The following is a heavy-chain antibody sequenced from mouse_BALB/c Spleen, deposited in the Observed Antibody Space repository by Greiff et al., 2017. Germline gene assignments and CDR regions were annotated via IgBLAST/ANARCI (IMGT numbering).Heavy chain of an antibody. CDR2: IDPANGNT. CDR3: ARDYGRSYPAWFAY. CDR1: GFNIKDTY. Sequence: VQLKESGAELVKPGASVKLSCTASGFNIKDTYMHWVKQRPEQGLEWNGRIDPANGNTKYDPKFQGTATITADTSSNTAYLQLSSLTSEDTAVDYGARDYGRSYPAWFAYWGQGTLVTVSA. D-gene: IGHD1-1*01. J-gene: IGHJ3*01. V-gene: IGHV14-3*02.